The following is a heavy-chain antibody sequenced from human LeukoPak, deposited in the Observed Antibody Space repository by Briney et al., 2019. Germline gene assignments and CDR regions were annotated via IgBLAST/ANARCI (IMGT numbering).Heavy chain of an antibody. V-gene: IGHV1-2*02. Sequence: ASVKVSCKASGYTFTGYYMHWVRQALGQGLEWMGWINPNSGGTNYAQKFQGRVTMTRDTSISTAYMELSRLRSDDTAVYYCARGGDIVVVPAAIDFDYWGQGTLVTVSS. D-gene: IGHD2-2*01. CDR3: ARGGDIVVVPAAIDFDY. CDR2: INPNSGGT. J-gene: IGHJ4*02. CDR1: GYTFTGYY.